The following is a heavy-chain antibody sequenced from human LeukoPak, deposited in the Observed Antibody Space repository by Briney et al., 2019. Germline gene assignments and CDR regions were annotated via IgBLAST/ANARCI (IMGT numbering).Heavy chain of an antibody. D-gene: IGHD2-2*01. V-gene: IGHV4-39*01. CDR3: ARLGYCSSTSCEYYYYYYGMDV. Sequence: SETLSLTCTVSSGSIGSSSYYWGWIRQPPGKGLEWIGSIYYSGSTYYNPSLKSRVTISVDTSKNQFSLKLSSVTAADTAVYYCARLGYCSSTSCEYYYYYYGMDVWGQGTTVTVSS. J-gene: IGHJ6*02. CDR2: IYYSGST. CDR1: SGSIGSSSYY.